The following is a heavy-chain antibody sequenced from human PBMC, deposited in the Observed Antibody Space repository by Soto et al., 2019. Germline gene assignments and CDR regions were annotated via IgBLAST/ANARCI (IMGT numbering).Heavy chain of an antibody. CDR1: GDSVSSNSAA. D-gene: IGHD5-18*01. CDR3: AREDTAMLRANYYFDY. CDR2: TYYRSKWYN. Sequence: SQTLSLTCAISGDSVSSNSAAWNWIRQSPSRGLEWLGRTYYRSKWYNDYAVSVKSRITINPDTSKNQFSLQLNSVTPEDTAVYYCAREDTAMLRANYYFDYWGQGTLVTVSS. J-gene: IGHJ4*02. V-gene: IGHV6-1*01.